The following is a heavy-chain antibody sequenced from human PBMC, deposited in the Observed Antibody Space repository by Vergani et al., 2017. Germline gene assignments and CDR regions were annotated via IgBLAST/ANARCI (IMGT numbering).Heavy chain of an antibody. J-gene: IGHJ4*02. V-gene: IGHV1-2*06. CDR1: GYTFTGYY. CDR3: ARGSLMVRGVLDY. D-gene: IGHD3-10*01. CDR2: INPNSGGT. Sequence: QLVQSGPEVKKPGASVKVSCKASGYTFTGYYMHWVRQAPGQGLEWMGRINPNSGGTNYAQKFQGRVTMTRDTSISTAYMELSRLRSDDTAVYYCARGSLMVRGVLDYWGQGTLVTVSS.